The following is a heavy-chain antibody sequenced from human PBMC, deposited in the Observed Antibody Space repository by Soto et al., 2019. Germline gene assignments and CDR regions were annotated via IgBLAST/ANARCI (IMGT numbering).Heavy chain of an antibody. D-gene: IGHD6-19*01. Sequence: EVQLVESGGGLVQPGGSLRLSCAASRFTFINYWMSWVRQAPGKGLEWVASIRQDGREKYYLDSVKGRFTISRDNAENSLDLQMNSLRVEDTAVYYCAREGSGFYADYWGQGTLVTVSS. CDR1: RFTFINYW. J-gene: IGHJ4*02. CDR2: IRQDGREK. V-gene: IGHV3-7*01. CDR3: AREGSGFYADY.